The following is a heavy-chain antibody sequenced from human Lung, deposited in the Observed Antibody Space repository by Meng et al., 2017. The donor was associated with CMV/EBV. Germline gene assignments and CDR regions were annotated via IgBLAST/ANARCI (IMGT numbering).Heavy chain of an antibody. CDR1: GGSINSYY. Sequence: HGQLRESGPGLVKPSETLSLTCTVPGGSINSYYWSWIRQPPGQGLEWLGYFYYRGNSNYNPSLKSRVTISVDTSKNLFSLNLTSVTAADAALYYCARGSYLAVEGWGLGTLVTVSS. D-gene: IGHD2-15*01. V-gene: IGHV4-59*01. CDR2: FYYRGNS. CDR3: ARGSYLAVEG. J-gene: IGHJ4*02.